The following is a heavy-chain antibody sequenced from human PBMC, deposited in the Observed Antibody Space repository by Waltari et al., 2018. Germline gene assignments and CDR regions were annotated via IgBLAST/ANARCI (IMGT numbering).Heavy chain of an antibody. CDR1: GVFITEVHW. CDR2: MFHRGIT. Sequence: VHLQESGPGLVQPSGTLSLTCAVSGVFITEVHWWSWVRQPPGKGLEWIGEMFHRGITKDNPSLKSRVTISVDASKNLFFLNLTSVTAAETAMYYCARVMSRGVKRFDPWGQGLQVTVSS. CDR3: ARVMSRGVKRFDP. J-gene: IGHJ5*02. V-gene: IGHV4-4*02. D-gene: IGHD3-10*01.